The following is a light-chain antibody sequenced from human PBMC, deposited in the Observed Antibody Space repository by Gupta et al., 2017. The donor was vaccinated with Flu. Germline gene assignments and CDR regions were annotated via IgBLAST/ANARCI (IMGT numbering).Light chain of an antibody. J-gene: IGKJ1*01. CDR1: QSISSY. Sequence: DIQMNPPPSSLSASVGDRVTITCRASQSISSYLNWYQQKPGKAPKLLFYAASSLQSGVSSRFSGRGSGTDFTLTISSLQTEELATYYCQRSYSTPWTFGQGTKVEIK. CDR2: AAS. V-gene: IGKV1-39*01. CDR3: QRSYSTPWT.